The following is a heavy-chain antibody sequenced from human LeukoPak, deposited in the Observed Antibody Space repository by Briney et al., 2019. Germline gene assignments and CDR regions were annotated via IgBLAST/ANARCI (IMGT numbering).Heavy chain of an antibody. CDR3: ARASGYDSSGYYCDYFDY. V-gene: IGHV4-34*01. CDR2: INHSGST. D-gene: IGHD3-22*01. J-gene: IGHJ4*02. Sequence: SETLSLTCAVYGGSFRGYYWGWIGKPPGKGLEGMGEINHSGSTNYNPSLKSRVTISVDTSKNQFSLKLSSVTAADTAVYYCARASGYDSSGYYCDYFDYWGQGTLVTVSS. CDR1: GGSFRGYY.